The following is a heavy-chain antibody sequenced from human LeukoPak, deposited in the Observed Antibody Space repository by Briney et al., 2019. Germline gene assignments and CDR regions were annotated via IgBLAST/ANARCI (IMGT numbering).Heavy chain of an antibody. D-gene: IGHD6-19*01. CDR1: GYTFTSYY. CDR3: AISPKYSSGWYRYFQH. CDR2: INPSGGST. Sequence: ASVKVSCKASGYTFTSYYMHWVRQAPGQGLEWMGIINPSGGSTSYAQKFQGRVTMTRDTSTSTVYMELSSLRSEDTAVHYCAISPKYSSGWYRYFQHWGQGTLVTVSS. V-gene: IGHV1-46*01. J-gene: IGHJ1*01.